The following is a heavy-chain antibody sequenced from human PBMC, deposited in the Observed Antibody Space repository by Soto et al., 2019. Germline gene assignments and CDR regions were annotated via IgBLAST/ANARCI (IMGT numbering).Heavy chain of an antibody. Sequence: QVQLVESGGGVVQPGRSLRLSCAASGFTFSSYAMHWVRQAPGKGLEWVAVISYDGSNKYYADSVKGRFTISRDNSKNTLYLQMNSLRAEDTAVYYCARGASWFGDPEKAGYWGQGTLVTVSS. J-gene: IGHJ4*02. CDR1: GFTFSSYA. CDR3: ARGASWFGDPEKAGY. CDR2: ISYDGSNK. D-gene: IGHD3-10*01. V-gene: IGHV3-30-3*01.